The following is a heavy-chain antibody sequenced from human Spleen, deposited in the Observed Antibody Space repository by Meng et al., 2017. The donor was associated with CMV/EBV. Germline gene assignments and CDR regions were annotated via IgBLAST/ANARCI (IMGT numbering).Heavy chain of an antibody. V-gene: IGHV3-21*01. Sequence: GGSLRLSCVASGFTFTTYSMNWVRQAPGKGLEWVSSIMNSRSHIYYADSVRGRFTISRDNARDSLYLHMNSLRAEDTAVYYCARALDTAMVLDFDYWGQGTLVTVSS. CDR1: GFTFTTYS. CDR3: ARALDTAMVLDFDY. J-gene: IGHJ4*02. D-gene: IGHD5-18*01. CDR2: IMNSRSHI.